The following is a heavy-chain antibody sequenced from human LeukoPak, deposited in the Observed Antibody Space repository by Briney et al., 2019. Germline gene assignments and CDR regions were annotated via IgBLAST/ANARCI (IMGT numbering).Heavy chain of an antibody. J-gene: IGHJ3*01. Sequence: GGSLRLSCAASGFTFSSYELNWVRQAPGKGLEWVSYISSSGSTIKYADSVKGRFTISRDNAKNSLYLQMNSLRAEDTAVYYCASLKNSGWGNAFHFWGQGTMVTVSS. CDR3: ASLKNSGWGNAFHF. V-gene: IGHV3-48*03. D-gene: IGHD6-19*01. CDR2: ISSSGSTI. CDR1: GFTFSSYE.